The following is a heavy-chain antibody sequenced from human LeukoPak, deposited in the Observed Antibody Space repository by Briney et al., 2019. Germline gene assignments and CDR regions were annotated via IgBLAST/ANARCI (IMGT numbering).Heavy chain of an antibody. J-gene: IGHJ3*02. CDR2: VNPKSGGT. CDR3: ARLDDADAFDI. V-gene: IGHV1-2*02. CDR1: GYTFSDYY. D-gene: IGHD1-1*01. Sequence: ASVKVSCKTSGYTFSDYYMHWVRQAPGQGLEWMGWVNPKSGGTNYAQKFQERVTMTRDTSISTAYMELSRLRSDDTAVYYCARLDDADAFDIWGQGTMVTVSS.